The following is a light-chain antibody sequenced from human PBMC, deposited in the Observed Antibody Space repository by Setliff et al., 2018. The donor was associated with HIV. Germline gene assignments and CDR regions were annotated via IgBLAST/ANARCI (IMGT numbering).Light chain of an antibody. CDR1: SNDVGRYDL. CDR3: CSKTGSNTFV. Sequence: QSALTQPASVSGSPGQSITISCTGTSNDVGRYDLVSWYQQHPARAPKLIIYQATRRPSGVSNRFSGSKPGNVASLTISGLQAEDEADYYCCSKTGSNTFVFGTGTKAPS. J-gene: IGLJ1*01. CDR2: QAT. V-gene: IGLV2-23*01.